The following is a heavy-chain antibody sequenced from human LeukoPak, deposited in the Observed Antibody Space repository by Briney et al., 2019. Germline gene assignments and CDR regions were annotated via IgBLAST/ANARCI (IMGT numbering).Heavy chain of an antibody. CDR3: ASGYYDSSGQYYFDY. CDR1: GGSISSSSYY. V-gene: IGHV4-39*01. D-gene: IGHD3-22*01. Sequence: PSRTLSLTCTVSGGSISSSSYYWGWIRQPPGKGLEWIGIIYYSGSTYYNPSLKSRVTISVDTSKNQFSLMLSSVTAADTAVYYCASGYYDSSGQYYFDYWGQGTLVTVSS. J-gene: IGHJ4*02. CDR2: IYYSGST.